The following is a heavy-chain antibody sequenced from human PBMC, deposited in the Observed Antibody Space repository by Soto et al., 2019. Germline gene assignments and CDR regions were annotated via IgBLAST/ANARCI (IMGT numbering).Heavy chain of an antibody. CDR2: ISSSSSYT. CDR1: GFTFSDYY. CDR3: AREVMTTVTIDY. Sequence: QVQLVESGGGLVKPGGSLRLSCAASGFTFSDYYMSWIRQAPGKGLEWVSYISSSSSYTNYADSVKGRFTISRDNAKNSLYLQMTSLRAEDTAVYYCAREVMTTVTIDYWGQGTLVTVSS. J-gene: IGHJ4*02. V-gene: IGHV3-11*06. D-gene: IGHD4-17*01.